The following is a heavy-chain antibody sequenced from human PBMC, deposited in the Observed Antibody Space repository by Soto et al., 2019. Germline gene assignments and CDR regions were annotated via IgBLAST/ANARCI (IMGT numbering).Heavy chain of an antibody. V-gene: IGHV3-30*18. CDR3: AKDTEQWLVTSYYGMDV. J-gene: IGHJ6*02. CDR1: GFTFSSYG. D-gene: IGHD6-19*01. CDR2: ISYDGSNK. Sequence: VQLVESGGGVVQPGRSLRLSCAASGFTFSSYGMHWVRQAPGKGLEWVAVISYDGSNKYYADSVKGRFTISRDNSKNTLYLQMNSLRAEDTAVYYCAKDTEQWLVTSYYGMDVWGQGTTVTVSS.